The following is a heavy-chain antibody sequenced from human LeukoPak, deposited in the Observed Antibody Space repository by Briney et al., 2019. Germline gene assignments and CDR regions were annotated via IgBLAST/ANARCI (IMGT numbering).Heavy chain of an antibody. CDR2: ISYDGKNK. CDR3: AKGYSGYDYAFDI. V-gene: IGHV3-30*18. CDR1: FTFSSHG. J-gene: IGHJ3*02. D-gene: IGHD5-12*01. Sequence: PGGSLRLSCGFTFSSHGIHWVRRAPSKGLEWVAVISYDGKNKYYADSVKGRFTISRDNSKNTVYLQMNSLRAEDTAVYYCAKGYSGYDYAFDIWGQGTMVTVSS.